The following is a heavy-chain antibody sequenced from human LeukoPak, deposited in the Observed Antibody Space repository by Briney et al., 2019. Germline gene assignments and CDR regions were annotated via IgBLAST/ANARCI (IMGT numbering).Heavy chain of an antibody. Sequence: SETLSLTCTVSGGSISRYYWSWIRQPAGKGLEWIERIYATGSTHYNPSLKSRVTMSVDTSRNQFSLKLNSVTAADTAVYYCARVGYSSGWFPDSWGQGTLVTVSS. J-gene: IGHJ4*02. CDR1: GGSISRYY. CDR3: ARVGYSSGWFPDS. V-gene: IGHV4-4*07. D-gene: IGHD6-19*01. CDR2: IYATGST.